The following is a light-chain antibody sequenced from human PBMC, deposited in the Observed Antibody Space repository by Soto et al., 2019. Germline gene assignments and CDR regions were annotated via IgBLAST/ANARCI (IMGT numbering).Light chain of an antibody. CDR1: QSVNNNY. CDR2: GAS. J-gene: IGKJ2*01. Sequence: DIVLTQSPGTLSLSPGERATLSCRASQSVNNNYLARYQQKPGQAPRLLIYGASSSATGIPDRFSGSGSGTDFTLTISRLEPEDFAVYYCQQYGSSQYTFGQGTKLEIK. V-gene: IGKV3-20*01. CDR3: QQYGSSQYT.